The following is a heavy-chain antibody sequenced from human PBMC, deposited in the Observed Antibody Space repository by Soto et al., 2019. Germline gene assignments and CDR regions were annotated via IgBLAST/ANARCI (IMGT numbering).Heavy chain of an antibody. CDR1: GFTFSSYS. V-gene: IGHV3-21*01. Sequence: EVQLVESGGGLVKPGGSLRLSCAASGFTFSSYSMNWVRQAPGKGLEWVSSIMSSSSYIYYAVLVKGRFTISRDNAKKPQYLQLNSLRAEDTAVYYCVRDWTVTTAYGMDVWGQGTKVTVFS. J-gene: IGHJ6*02. CDR3: VRDWTVTTAYGMDV. CDR2: IMSSSSYI. D-gene: IGHD4-17*01.